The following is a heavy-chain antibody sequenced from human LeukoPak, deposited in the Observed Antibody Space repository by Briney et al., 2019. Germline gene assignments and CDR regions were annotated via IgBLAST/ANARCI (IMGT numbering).Heavy chain of an antibody. J-gene: IGHJ4*02. D-gene: IGHD6-13*01. CDR1: GYTFTGYY. CDR2: INPNSGGT. CDR3: ARDLGIAAADKGDY. Sequence: ASVKVSCKASGYTFTGYYMHWVRQAPGQGLEWMGWINPNSGGTNYAQKFQGRVIMTRDTSISTAYMELSRLRSDDTAVYYCARDLGIAAADKGDYWGQGTLVTVSS. V-gene: IGHV1-2*02.